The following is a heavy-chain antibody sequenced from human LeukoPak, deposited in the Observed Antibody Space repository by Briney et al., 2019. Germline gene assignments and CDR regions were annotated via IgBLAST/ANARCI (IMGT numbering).Heavy chain of an antibody. D-gene: IGHD2-15*01. Sequence: ASVKVSCKASGYTFTGYYMHWVRQAPGQGLEWMGWINPNSGGTNYAQKFQGRVTMTRDTSISTAYMELSRLRSDDTAVYYCARDLEDIVVVVAATGFDYSGQGTLVTVSS. CDR2: INPNSGGT. CDR3: ARDLEDIVVVVAATGFDY. CDR1: GYTFTGYY. J-gene: IGHJ4*02. V-gene: IGHV1-2*02.